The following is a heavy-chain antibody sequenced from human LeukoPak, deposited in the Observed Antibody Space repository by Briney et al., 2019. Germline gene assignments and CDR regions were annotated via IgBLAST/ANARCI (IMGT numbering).Heavy chain of an antibody. J-gene: IGHJ3*02. D-gene: IGHD6-13*01. CDR2: ISYDGSNK. V-gene: IGHV3-30*18. Sequence: GGSLRLSCAASGFTLSSYGMHWVRQAPGKGLEWVAVISYDGSNKYYADSVKGRFTISRDNSKNTLYLQMNSLRAEDTAVYYCAKDFRDVQQQLVLAFDIWGQGTMVTVSS. CDR3: AKDFRDVQQQLVLAFDI. CDR1: GFTLSSYG.